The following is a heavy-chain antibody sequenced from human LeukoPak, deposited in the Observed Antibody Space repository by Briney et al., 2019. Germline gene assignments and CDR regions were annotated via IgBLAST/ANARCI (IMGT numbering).Heavy chain of an antibody. CDR2: INPNSGGT. Sequence: ASVKVSCKASGYTFTGYYMYWVRQAPGQGLEWMGWINPNSGGTNYAQKFQGRVTMTTDTSTSTAYMELRSLRSDDTAVYYCARDLENYDILTGYSGPEIDYWGQGTLVTVSS. V-gene: IGHV1-2*02. CDR3: ARDLENYDILTGYSGPEIDY. D-gene: IGHD3-9*01. CDR1: GYTFTGYY. J-gene: IGHJ4*02.